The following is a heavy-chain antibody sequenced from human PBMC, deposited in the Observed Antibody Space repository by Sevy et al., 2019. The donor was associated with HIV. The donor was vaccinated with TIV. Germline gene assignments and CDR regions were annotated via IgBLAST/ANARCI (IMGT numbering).Heavy chain of an antibody. CDR2: ITASSGSR. CDR1: GFTFSSYS. CDR3: ARGAHDYGDGDYYGMNV. J-gene: IGHJ6*02. D-gene: IGHD5-12*01. V-gene: IGHV3-21*01. Sequence: GESLKISCADSGFTFSSYSMNWVRQAPGKGLEWVSSITASSGSRYFADSVKGRFTISRNNAKNSLYLQMNSLRAEDTAVYYCARGAHDYGDGDYYGMNVWGQGTTVTVSS.